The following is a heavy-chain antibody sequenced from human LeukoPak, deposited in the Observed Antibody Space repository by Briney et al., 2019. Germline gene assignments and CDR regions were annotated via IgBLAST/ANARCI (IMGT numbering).Heavy chain of an antibody. CDR1: GFTFSSFE. J-gene: IGHJ4*02. V-gene: IGHV3-48*03. CDR2: ISSSGSII. D-gene: IGHD3-22*01. Sequence: GGSLRLSCAASGFTFSSFEMNWVRQAPGKGLEWVSYISSSGSIIYYADSVKGRFTISRDNAKNSLYLQMNSLRAEDTAVYYCARLLGGMIVAAYWGQGTLVSVSS. CDR3: ARLLGGMIVAAY.